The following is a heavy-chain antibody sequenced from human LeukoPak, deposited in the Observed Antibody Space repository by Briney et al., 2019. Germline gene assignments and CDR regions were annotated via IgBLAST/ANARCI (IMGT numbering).Heavy chain of an antibody. J-gene: IGHJ4*02. V-gene: IGHV3-30*03. D-gene: IGHD3-22*01. Sequence: GRSLRLSCAASGFTFSSYGMHWVRQAPGKGLEWVAVISYDGSNKYYADSVKGRFTISRDNSKNTLYLQMNSLRAEDTAVYYCATPPNYYDSSGYFLDYWGQGTLVTVSS. CDR3: ATPPNYYDSSGYFLDY. CDR2: ISYDGSNK. CDR1: GFTFSSYG.